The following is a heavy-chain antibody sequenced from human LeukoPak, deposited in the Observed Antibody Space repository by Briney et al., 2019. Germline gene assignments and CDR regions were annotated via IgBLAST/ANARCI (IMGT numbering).Heavy chain of an antibody. V-gene: IGHV4-39*07. J-gene: IGHJ3*02. Sequence: SETLSLTCTVSGGSISSSSYYWGWIRQPPGKGLEWIGSIYYSGSTYYNPSLKGRVTISVDTSKNQFSLKLSSVTAADTAVYYCARGYPRGAFDIWGQGTMVTVSS. CDR2: IYYSGST. D-gene: IGHD1-1*01. CDR3: ARGYPRGAFDI. CDR1: GGSISSSSYY.